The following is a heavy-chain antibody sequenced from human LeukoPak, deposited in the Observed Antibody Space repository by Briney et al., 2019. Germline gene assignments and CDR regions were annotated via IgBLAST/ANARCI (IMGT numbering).Heavy chain of an antibody. D-gene: IGHD3-22*01. J-gene: IGHJ4*02. CDR3: ARGAHYYDSSGRIDY. CDR1: GYTFTGYY. CDR2: INPNSGGT. Sequence: GASVKVSCKASGYTFTGYYMHWVRQAPGQGLEWMGRINPNSGGTNYAQKFQGRVTMTRDTSISTAYMELSRLRSGDTAVYYCARGAHYYDSSGRIDYWGQGTLVTVSS. V-gene: IGHV1-2*06.